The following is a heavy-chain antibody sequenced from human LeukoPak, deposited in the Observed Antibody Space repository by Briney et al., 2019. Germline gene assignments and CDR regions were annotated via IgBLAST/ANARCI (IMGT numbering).Heavy chain of an antibody. CDR2: IYYSGST. CDR1: GGSISSSSYY. V-gene: IGHV4-39*01. J-gene: IGHJ2*01. D-gene: IGHD3-3*01. Sequence: PSETLSLTCTVSGGSISSSSYYWGWIRQPPGKGLEWIGSIYYSGSTYYNPSLKSRVTISVDTSKNQFSLKLSSVTAADTAVYYCARSGPQVLRFLAWNWYFDLWGRGTLVTVSS. CDR3: ARSGPQVLRFLAWNWYFDL.